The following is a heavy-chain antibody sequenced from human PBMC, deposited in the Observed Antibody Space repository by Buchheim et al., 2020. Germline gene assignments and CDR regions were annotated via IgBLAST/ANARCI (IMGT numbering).Heavy chain of an antibody. D-gene: IGHD4-23*01. CDR3: ARETLTTVVTRSGVEKNYYGMDV. V-gene: IGHV4-31*03. J-gene: IGHJ6*02. Sequence: QVQLQESGPGLVKPSQTLSLTCTVSGGSISSGGYYWSWIRQHPGKGLEWIGYIYYSGSTYYNPSLKSRVTISVDTSKNQVSLKLSSVTAADTAVYYCARETLTTVVTRSGVEKNYYGMDVWGQGTT. CDR2: IYYSGST. CDR1: GGSISSGGYY.